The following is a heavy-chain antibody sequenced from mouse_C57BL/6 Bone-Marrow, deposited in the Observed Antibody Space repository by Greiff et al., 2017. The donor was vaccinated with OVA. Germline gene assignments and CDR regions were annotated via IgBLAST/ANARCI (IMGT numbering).Heavy chain of an antibody. CDR3: ARDRELRPFDY. V-gene: IGHV5-4*01. D-gene: IGHD3-2*02. CDR2: ISDGGSYT. CDR1: GFTFSSYA. J-gene: IGHJ2*01. Sequence: EVKLVESGGGLVKPGGSLKLSCAASGFTFSSYAMSWVRQTPEKRLEWVATISDGGSYTYYPDNVKGRFTISRDNAKINLYLQMSHLKSEDTAMYYCARDRELRPFDYWGQGTTLTVSS.